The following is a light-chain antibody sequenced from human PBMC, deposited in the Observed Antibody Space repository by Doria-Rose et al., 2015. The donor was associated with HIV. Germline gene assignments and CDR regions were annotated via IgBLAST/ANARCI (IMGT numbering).Light chain of an antibody. CDR3: QSYDSSLSGSV. CDR1: SSNIGAGYD. CDR2: GNS. V-gene: IGLV1-40*02. J-gene: IGLJ2*01. Sequence: QSVVTQPPSVSGASGQRVTISCTGSSSNIGAGYDVHWYQQLPGTAPKLLIYGNSNRPSGVPDRFSGSKSGASASLAITGLQAEDEADYYCQSYDSSLSGSVFGGGTKLTVL.